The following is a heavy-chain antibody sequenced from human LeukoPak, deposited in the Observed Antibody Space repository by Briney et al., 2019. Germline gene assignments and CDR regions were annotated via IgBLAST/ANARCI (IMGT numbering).Heavy chain of an antibody. J-gene: IGHJ4*02. CDR3: ARFLGVGYYFDY. V-gene: IGHV1-46*01. CDR1: GYTFTGYY. Sequence: ASVKVSCKASGYTFTGYYMHWVRQAPGQGLEWMGIINPSGGSTSYAQKFQGRVTMTRDTSTSTVYMELSSLRSDDTAVYYCARFLGVGYYFDYWGQGTLVTVSS. D-gene: IGHD2-15*01. CDR2: INPSGGST.